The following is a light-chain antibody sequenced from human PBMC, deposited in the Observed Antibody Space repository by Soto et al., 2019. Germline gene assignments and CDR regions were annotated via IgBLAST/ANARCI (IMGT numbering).Light chain of an antibody. CDR1: QRVTSSY. CDR2: GAS. CDR3: QHHDTSTGT. Sequence: EIVLTQSPGTLSLSPGERATLSCRASQRVTSSYLAWYQQKPGQAPRLLIYGASSRATGIPDRFSGSGSGTDFTHTISRLEPEDFEVYYCQHHDTSTGTLGQGTKVDIK. V-gene: IGKV3-20*01. J-gene: IGKJ1*01.